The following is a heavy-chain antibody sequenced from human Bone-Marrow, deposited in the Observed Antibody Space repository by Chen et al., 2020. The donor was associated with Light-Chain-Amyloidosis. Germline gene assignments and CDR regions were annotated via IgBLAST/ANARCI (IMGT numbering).Heavy chain of an antibody. D-gene: IGHD2-2*01. CDR3: ARGLHCSNTNCYLEFYYNAMDV. J-gene: IGHJ6*02. V-gene: IGHV1-2*02. CDR1: GYTFTGYH. Sequence: QVPLVQSGAEVKKHGASVKVSCEASGYTFTGYHMHWVRPAPGQGLEWMGWINPNSDSTSYAQKFQGRVTMTRDTSISTVYMELSRLRSDDTAVYYCARGLHCSNTNCYLEFYYNAMDVWGQGTTVTVSS. CDR2: INPNSDST.